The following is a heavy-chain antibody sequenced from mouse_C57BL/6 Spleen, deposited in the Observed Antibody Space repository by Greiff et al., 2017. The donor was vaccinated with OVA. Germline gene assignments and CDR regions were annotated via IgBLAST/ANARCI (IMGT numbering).Heavy chain of an antibody. Sequence: VQLKQSGPELVKPGASVKISCKASGYAFSSSWMNWVKQRPGKGLEWIGRIYPGDGDTNYNGKFKGKATLTADKSSSTAYMQLSSLTSEDSAVYFCARSYRGNAMDYWGQGTSVTVSS. CDR1: GYAFSSSW. CDR3: ARSYRGNAMDY. J-gene: IGHJ4*01. D-gene: IGHD2-12*01. V-gene: IGHV1-82*01. CDR2: IYPGDGDT.